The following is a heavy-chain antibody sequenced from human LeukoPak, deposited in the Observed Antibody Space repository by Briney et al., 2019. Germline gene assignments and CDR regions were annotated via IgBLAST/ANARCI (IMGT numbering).Heavy chain of an antibody. D-gene: IGHD3-22*01. CDR1: GGSISSGACY. CDR3: ARDSSGYQRAAFDI. J-gene: IGHJ3*02. V-gene: IGHV4-31*03. Sequence: SETLSLTCTVSGGSISSGACYWNWIRQHPGKGLEWIGNIYYSGSTSYNPSLKGRPTISVDPSKTQFSLKLSSVTAADTAVYYCARDSSGYQRAAFDIWGQGTVVTVSS. CDR2: IYYSGST.